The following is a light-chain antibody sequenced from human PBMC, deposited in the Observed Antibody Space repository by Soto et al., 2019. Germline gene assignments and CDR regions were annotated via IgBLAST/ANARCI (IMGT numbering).Light chain of an antibody. CDR2: GND. J-gene: IGLJ2*01. CDR1: RSNIGSYS. CDR3: AAWDDKLSAVL. Sequence: QSVLTQPPSASGTPGQRVTISCSGSRSNIGSYSVNWYQQVPGTAPKFLIYGNDQRPSGVPDRFSASKSGTSASLDISGLRSEDEADFFCAAWDDKLSAVLFGGGTQLTVL. V-gene: IGLV1-47*01.